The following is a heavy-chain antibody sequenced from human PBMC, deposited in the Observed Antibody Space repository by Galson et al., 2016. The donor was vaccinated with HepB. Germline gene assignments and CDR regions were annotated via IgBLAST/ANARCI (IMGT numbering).Heavy chain of an antibody. D-gene: IGHD3-9*01. J-gene: IGHJ3*02. CDR1: GCTFSNYG. V-gene: IGHV1-69*13. CDR3: ATDILTGYHAFHI. Sequence: SVKVSCKASGCTFSNYGINWVRQAPGQGLEWMGGIIPIFGPANYAQKFQGRITIIADESTTTVYMELSSLRSEDTAVYYCATDILTGYHAFHIWGHGTMVTVSS. CDR2: IIPIFGPA.